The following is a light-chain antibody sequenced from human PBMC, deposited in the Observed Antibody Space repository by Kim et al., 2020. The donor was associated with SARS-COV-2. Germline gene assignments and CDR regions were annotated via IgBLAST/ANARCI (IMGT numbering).Light chain of an antibody. J-gene: IGLJ3*02. Sequence: SVVRGRTASITCGGNTVVAKIVHWYQQKPGQAPVLVIYRYTNRPSGIPERFSGSNSGNTSTLTISRAQAGDEADYYCQVWDSSTWVFGGGTQLTVL. CDR3: QVWDSSTWV. CDR1: TVVAKI. V-gene: IGLV3-9*01. CDR2: RYT.